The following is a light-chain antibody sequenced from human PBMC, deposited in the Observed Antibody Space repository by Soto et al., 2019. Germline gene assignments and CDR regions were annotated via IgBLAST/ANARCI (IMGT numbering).Light chain of an antibody. CDR3: SSYTSTNTWV. CDR1: SSDVGGHNY. CDR2: EVS. V-gene: IGLV2-14*01. Sequence: QSVLTQPASVSGSPGQSITISCTGTSSDVGGHNYVSWYQQHPGKAPKFIIFEVSNRPSGVSNRFSGSKSGRTVSLTISGLQAEDEADYYCSSYTSTNTWVFGGGTKLTV. J-gene: IGLJ3*02.